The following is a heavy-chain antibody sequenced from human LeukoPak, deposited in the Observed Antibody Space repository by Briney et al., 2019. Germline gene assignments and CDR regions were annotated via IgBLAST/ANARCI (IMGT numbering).Heavy chain of an antibody. CDR3: ARGVGTDY. CDR1: GFTSGSYW. J-gene: IGHJ4*02. CDR2: IKLDGSEK. V-gene: IGHV3-7*01. Sequence: GGSLTLSCAAPGFTSGSYWMSWVRQAPGKGLEWVANIKLDGSEKYYVDSVKGRFTISRDNAKNSLYLQMNSLRAEDTAVYYCARGVGTDYWGQGTQVTVSS. D-gene: IGHD1-26*01.